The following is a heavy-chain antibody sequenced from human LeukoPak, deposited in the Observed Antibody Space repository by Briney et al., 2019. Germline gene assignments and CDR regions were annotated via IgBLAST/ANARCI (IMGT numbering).Heavy chain of an antibody. CDR1: GFTFSSYG. CDR2: ISYDGSNK. V-gene: IGHV3-30*03. D-gene: IGHD5-18*01. Sequence: GGSLRLSCAASGFTFSSYGMHWVRQAPGKGLEWVAVISYDGSNKYYADSVKGRFTISRDNAKNSLYLQMNSLRAEDTAVYYCARIMVKVHYGMDVWGQGTTVTVSS. J-gene: IGHJ6*02. CDR3: ARIMVKVHYGMDV.